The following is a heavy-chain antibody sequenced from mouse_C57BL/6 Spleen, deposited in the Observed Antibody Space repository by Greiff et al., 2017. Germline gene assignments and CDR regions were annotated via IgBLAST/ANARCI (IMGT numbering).Heavy chain of an antibody. J-gene: IGHJ2*01. CDR3: ARGAGTFFDD. CDR2: IYPGDGDT. Sequence: QVQLQQSGPELVKPGASVKISCKASGYAFSSSWMNWVKQRPGKGLEWIGRIYPGDGDTNYNGKFKGKATLTADKSSSTAYMQLSSLTSEDSAVYFCARGAGTFFDDWGQGTTLTVSS. CDR1: GYAFSSSW. V-gene: IGHV1-82*01. D-gene: IGHD4-1*01.